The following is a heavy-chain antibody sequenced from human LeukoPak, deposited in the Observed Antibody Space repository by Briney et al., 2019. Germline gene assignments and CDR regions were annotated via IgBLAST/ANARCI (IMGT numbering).Heavy chain of an antibody. V-gene: IGHV6-1*01. CDR3: ARSHYYGMDV. J-gene: IGHJ6*02. Sequence: RSQTLSLTCAISGDSVSSNSASWNWIRQSPSRGLEWLGKTLYRSKWYNDYAVSVKSRITINPDTSKNQFSLQLNSATPEDTAVYYCARSHYYGMDVWGQGTTVTVAS. CDR1: GDSVSSNSAS. CDR2: TLYRSKWYN.